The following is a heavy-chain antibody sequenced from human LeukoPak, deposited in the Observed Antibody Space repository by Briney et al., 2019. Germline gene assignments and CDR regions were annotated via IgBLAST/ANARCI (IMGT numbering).Heavy chain of an antibody. V-gene: IGHV4-61*02. CDR2: IYTSGNT. J-gene: IGHJ2*01. CDR3: ARGYCDSSSCFWYFDL. D-gene: IGHD6-13*01. CDR1: GRSISSASYY. Sequence: PSETLSLTCSVSGRSISSASYYWSWIRQPAGKGLEWIGRIYTSGNTDYNPSLKSGVSMSVDTSKNQFSLQLSSVTAADTAVYYCARGYCDSSSCFWYFDLWGPGTLVTVSS.